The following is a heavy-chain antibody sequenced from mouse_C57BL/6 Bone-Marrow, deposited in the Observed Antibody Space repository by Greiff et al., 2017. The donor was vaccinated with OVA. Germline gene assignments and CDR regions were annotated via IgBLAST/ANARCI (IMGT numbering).Heavy chain of an antibody. Sequence: QVQLQQSGPGLVQPSQSLSITCTVSGFSLTSYGAHWVRQSPGKGLEWLGVIWSGGSTDSNAAFISRLSISKDNSKSQVFFKMNSLQADDTAIYYCARNLLFDYWGQGTTLTVSS. CDR2: IWSGGST. CDR1: GFSLTSYG. CDR3: ARNLLFDY. J-gene: IGHJ2*01. V-gene: IGHV2-2*01.